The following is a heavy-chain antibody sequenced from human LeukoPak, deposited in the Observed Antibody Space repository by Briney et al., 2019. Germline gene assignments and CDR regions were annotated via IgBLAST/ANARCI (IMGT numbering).Heavy chain of an antibody. CDR1: GFTFSNYA. CDR3: TKSFLTAAGVASF. V-gene: IGHV3-23*01. CDR2: ISGRGEST. Sequence: GGSLRLSCAASGFTFSNYAMNWVRQAPGKGLEWVSGISGRGESTYYADSVKGRFSISRDNSKSTLFLQVSSLRDEDTAIYYCTKSFLTAAGVASFWGQGTLVTVSS. D-gene: IGHD6-13*01. J-gene: IGHJ4*02.